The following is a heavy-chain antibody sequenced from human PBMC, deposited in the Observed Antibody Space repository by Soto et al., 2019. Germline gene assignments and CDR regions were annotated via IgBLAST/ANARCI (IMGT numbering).Heavy chain of an antibody. Sequence: QVHLVESGGGVVQPGRSLRLSCAASGFTFSTYAMHWVRQAPGKGLEWVAGISYDGSHTYNADSVKGRFTISRDNCKDTRYLVMKSLRPDEAAVYYCARDSAWRPNWSGGSGYACVIWCFDRWGGGSLVTVSS. J-gene: IGHJ2*01. CDR3: ARDSAWRPNWSGGSGYACVIWCFDR. CDR1: GFTFSTYA. V-gene: IGHV3-30-3*01. D-gene: IGHD2-15*01. CDR2: ISYDGSHT.